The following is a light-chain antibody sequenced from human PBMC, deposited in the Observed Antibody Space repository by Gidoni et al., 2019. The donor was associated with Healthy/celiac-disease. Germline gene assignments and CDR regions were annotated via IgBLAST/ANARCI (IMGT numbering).Light chain of an antibody. CDR1: QSISSY. CDR3: QQSYSTPLR. J-gene: IGKJ4*02. CDR2: AAS. V-gene: IGKV1-39*01. Sequence: IQMTQSPSSLSASVGDRVTITCRASQSISSYLNWYQQKPGKAPKLLIYAASSLQSGVPSRFSGSGSGTDFTLTISSLQPEDFATYYCQQSYSTPLRFGGGTKVEIK.